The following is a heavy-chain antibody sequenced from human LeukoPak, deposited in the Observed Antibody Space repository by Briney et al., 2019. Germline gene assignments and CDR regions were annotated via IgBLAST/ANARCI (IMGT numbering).Heavy chain of an antibody. CDR1: GFTFSHYG. J-gene: IGHJ4*01. V-gene: IGHV3-33*06. D-gene: IGHD4-11*01. CDR2: IWHDGSDK. Sequence: GGSLRLSCAASGFTFSHYGMHWVRQAPGKGLEWVAVIWHDGSDKYYADSVKGRFTISRDNSKNTVYLHMDSLRAEDTAIYYCAKDAQRGFHYSTSLDYWGHGTKVTVSS. CDR3: AKDAQRGFHYSTSLDY.